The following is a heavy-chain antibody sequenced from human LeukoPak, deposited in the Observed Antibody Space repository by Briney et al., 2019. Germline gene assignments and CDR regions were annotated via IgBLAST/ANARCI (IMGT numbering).Heavy chain of an antibody. V-gene: IGHV4-59*01. CDR2: IYYSGST. CDR1: GGSISSYY. J-gene: IGHJ6*03. CDR3: ARGGYRYYYMDV. D-gene: IGHD1-1*01. Sequence: SETLSLTCTVSGGSISSYYWSWIRQPPGKGLEWIGYIYYSGSTNYNPSLKSRVTISVDTSKNQFSLKLSSVTAADTAVYYCARGGYRYYYMDVWGKGTTVTVSS.